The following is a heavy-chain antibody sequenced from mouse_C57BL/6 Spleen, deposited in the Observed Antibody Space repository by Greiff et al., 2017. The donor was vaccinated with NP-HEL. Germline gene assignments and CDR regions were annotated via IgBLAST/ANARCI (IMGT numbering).Heavy chain of an antibody. Sequence: VQRVESGPGLVQPSQSLSITCTVSGFSLTSYGVHWVRQSPGKGLEWLGVIWSGGSTDYNAAFISRLSISKDNSKSQVFFKMNSLQADDTAIYYCARHTEYFDVWGTGTTVTVSS. J-gene: IGHJ1*03. CDR1: GFSLTSYG. CDR2: IWSGGST. CDR3: ARHTEYFDV. V-gene: IGHV2-2*01. D-gene: IGHD3-1*01.